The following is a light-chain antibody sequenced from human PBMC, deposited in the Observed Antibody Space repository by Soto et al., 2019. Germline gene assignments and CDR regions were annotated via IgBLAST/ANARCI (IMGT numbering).Light chain of an antibody. V-gene: IGLV2-8*01. CDR2: EVT. CDR3: TSYAGSNNVV. J-gene: IGLJ3*02. CDR1: SSDVGGYNY. Sequence: QSVLTQPPSASGSPGQSVTISCTGTSSDVGGYNYVSWYHQHPGKAPKLMIYEVTKRPSGVPDRFSGSKSGNTASLTVSGLQAEDEADYYCTSYAGSNNVVFGGGTQLTVL.